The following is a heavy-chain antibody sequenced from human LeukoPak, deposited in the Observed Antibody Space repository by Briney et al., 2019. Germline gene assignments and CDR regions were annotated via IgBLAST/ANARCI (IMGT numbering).Heavy chain of an antibody. D-gene: IGHD1-26*01. J-gene: IGHJ6*02. CDR1: GFTFSSYG. Sequence: GRCLRLSCAASGFTFSSYGMHWVRPAPGKGLGWVAVIWYDGNNKYYADFVKGRFTISRDNSKNTLYRQMNSLRAEDTAVYNCARDRGSREDGMDVWGQGTTVTVSS. V-gene: IGHV3-33*01. CDR2: IWYDGNNK. CDR3: ARDRGSREDGMDV.